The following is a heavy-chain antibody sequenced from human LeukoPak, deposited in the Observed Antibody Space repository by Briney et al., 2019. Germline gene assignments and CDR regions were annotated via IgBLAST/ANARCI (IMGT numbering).Heavy chain of an antibody. V-gene: IGHV3-53*01. CDR1: GLAVSGNY. CDR2: IFPNGNT. D-gene: IGHD4-17*01. CDR3: ARANPVYGDFDY. J-gene: IGHJ4*02. Sequence: GGSPRLSCAVSGLAVSGNYMSWVRQAPGKGLEWVSLIFPNGNTYYADFVQGRFSISRDSSRNTLFLDMSSLKTEDTAVYFCARANPVYGDFDYWGQGTLVTVSS.